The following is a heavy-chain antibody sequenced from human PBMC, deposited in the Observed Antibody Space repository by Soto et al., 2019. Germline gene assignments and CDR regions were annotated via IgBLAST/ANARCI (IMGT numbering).Heavy chain of an antibody. J-gene: IGHJ5*02. Sequence: GGSLRLSCAASGFTFSSYWMSWVRQAPGKGLEWVANIKQDGSEKYYVDSVKGRLTISRDNATNSLYLQMNSLRAEDTAVYYCARAKGYNWNYGLFWFDPWGQGTLVTVSS. CDR1: GFTFSSYW. CDR3: ARAKGYNWNYGLFWFDP. V-gene: IGHV3-7*05. CDR2: IKQDGSEK. D-gene: IGHD1-7*01.